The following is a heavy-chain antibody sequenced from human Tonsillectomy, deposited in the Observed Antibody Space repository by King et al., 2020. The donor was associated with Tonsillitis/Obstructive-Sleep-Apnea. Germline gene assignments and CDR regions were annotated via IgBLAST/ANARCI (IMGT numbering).Heavy chain of an antibody. CDR3: ARGRAYYDSTGYYY. D-gene: IGHD3-22*01. Sequence: VQLQESGPGLVKPSETLSLTCTVSGGSMSRYYWSWIRQPPGKGLEWLGYIYYSGSTGYNPSLRSQVTLSVDTSKNHFSLNLSSVTAADTAVYYCARGRAYYDSTGYYYWGQGILVTVSS. V-gene: IGHV4-59*01. J-gene: IGHJ4*02. CDR2: IYYSGST. CDR1: GGSMSRYY.